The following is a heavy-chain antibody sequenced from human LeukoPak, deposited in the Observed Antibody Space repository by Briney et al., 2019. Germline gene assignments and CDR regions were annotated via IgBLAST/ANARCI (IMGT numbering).Heavy chain of an antibody. J-gene: IGHJ4*02. V-gene: IGHV3-33*06. CDR3: AKWKYSNSGIDDY. CDR2: IWDDGNNK. CDR1: GFSFSNHG. Sequence: GGSLRLSCAASGFSFSNHGMHWVRQAPGKRLEWVAVIWDDGNNKRYANSVNGRFTISRDNSKNMLYLQMNSLRAEDTAVYYCAKWKYSNSGIDDYWGQGTLVTVSS. D-gene: IGHD6-6*01.